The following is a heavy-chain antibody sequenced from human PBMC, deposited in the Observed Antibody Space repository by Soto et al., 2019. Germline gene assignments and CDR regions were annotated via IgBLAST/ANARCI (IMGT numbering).Heavy chain of an antibody. CDR1: GFSLTNYW. V-gene: IGHV3-7*03. Sequence: EVQLVESGGGLVQPGGSLRPSCAASGFSLTNYWMQWVRQAPGKGLEWVASINEHGREMYYMDSVRGRFTISRDIAENSLYLQMNSLRAEDTAMYYCARDDADYVGQGTLVTVSS. CDR2: INEHGREM. CDR3: ARDDADY. J-gene: IGHJ4*02.